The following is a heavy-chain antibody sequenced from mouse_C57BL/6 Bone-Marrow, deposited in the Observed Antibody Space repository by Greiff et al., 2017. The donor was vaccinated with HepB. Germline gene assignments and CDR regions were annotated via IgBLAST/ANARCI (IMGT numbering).Heavy chain of an antibody. Sequence: EVQLVESGEGLVKPGGSLKLSCAASGFTFSSYAMSWVRQTPEKRLEWVAYISSGGDYIYYADTVKGRFTISRDNARNTLYLQMSSLKSEYTAMYYCTKDLLHYYGSSSLAMDYWGQGTSVTVSS. V-gene: IGHV5-9-1*02. CDR3: TKDLLHYYGSSSLAMDY. CDR1: GFTFSSYA. D-gene: IGHD1-1*01. CDR2: ISSGGDYI. J-gene: IGHJ4*01.